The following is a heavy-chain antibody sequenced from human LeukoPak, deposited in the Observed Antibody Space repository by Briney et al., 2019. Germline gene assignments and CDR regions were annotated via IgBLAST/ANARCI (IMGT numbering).Heavy chain of an antibody. V-gene: IGHV3-21*01. CDR1: GFTLSGYS. D-gene: IGHD6-6*01. J-gene: IGHJ2*01. CDR2: ISGSRRYI. CDR3: ARADFSSLSRWYIDL. Sequence: PGGSLRLSSAASGFTLSGYSMNWVRQAPGKGLEWVSSISGSRRYIYYADSVKGRFTISRDNANNSLFLQLNSLRAEDTAIYYCARADFSSLSRWYIDLWGRGTLVTVSS.